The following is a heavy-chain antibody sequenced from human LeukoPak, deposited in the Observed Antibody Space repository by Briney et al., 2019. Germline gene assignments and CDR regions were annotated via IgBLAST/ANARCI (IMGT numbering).Heavy chain of an antibody. J-gene: IGHJ6*04. V-gene: IGHV3-48*03. CDR1: GFTFSSYE. CDR2: ISIGGSNI. D-gene: IGHD3-9*01. CDR3: ARDTHRYFGWLKSYYVYGMQV. Sequence: GGYLRLSCAASGFTFSSYEMNWLRQAQGKGLEWVSYISIGGSNIYYADSVKGRFTISRDNAKNSLYLQMNSLRAEDTAVYYCARDTHRYFGWLKSYYVYGMQVWGKGTTDSVS.